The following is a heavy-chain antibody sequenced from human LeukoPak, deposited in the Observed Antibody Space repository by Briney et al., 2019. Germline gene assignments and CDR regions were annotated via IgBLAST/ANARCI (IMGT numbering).Heavy chain of an antibody. CDR2: INHSGST. V-gene: IGHV4-34*01. J-gene: IGHJ4*02. CDR3: AIHRGLLLNY. Sequence: SETLSLTCAVYGGSFSGYYWSWIRQPPGKGLEWIGEINHSGSTNYNPSLKSRVTISVDTSKNQFSLKLSSVTAADTAVYYCAIHRGLLLNYWGQGTLVTVSP. D-gene: IGHD1-26*01. CDR1: GGSFSGYY.